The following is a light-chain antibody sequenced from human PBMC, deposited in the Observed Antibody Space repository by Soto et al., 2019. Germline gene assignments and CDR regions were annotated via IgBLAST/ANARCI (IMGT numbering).Light chain of an antibody. J-gene: IGKJ5*01. Sequence: DSVMTHSPDSLAMSLVERATINCKSSQRVLHSSNNENSLAWYQQKAGQRPKLLIYRASTRESGVPDRISGSGSGTDFTLTISSLQAEDVAVYYCHQSYTAIASGQGARLEIK. CDR3: HQSYTAIA. V-gene: IGKV4-1*01. CDR2: RAS. CDR1: QRVLHSSNNENS.